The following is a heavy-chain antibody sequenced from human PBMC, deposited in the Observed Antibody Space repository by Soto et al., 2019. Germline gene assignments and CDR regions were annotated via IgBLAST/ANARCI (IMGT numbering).Heavy chain of an antibody. V-gene: IGHV3-33*01. D-gene: IGHD6-19*01. CDR2: IWYDGSNK. CDR3: ARGKAVAGYYFDY. CDR1: GFTFSNYG. J-gene: IGHJ4*02. Sequence: GGPLRLSCAASGFTFSNYGMHWISQAPGKGLEWVAVIWYDGSNKYYADSVKGRFTISRDNSKNTLYLQMNSLRAEDTAVYYCARGKAVAGYYFDYWGQGTLVTVSS.